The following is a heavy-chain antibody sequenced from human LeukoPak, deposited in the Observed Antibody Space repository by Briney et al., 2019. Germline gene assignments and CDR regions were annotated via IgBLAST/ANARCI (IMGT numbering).Heavy chain of an antibody. D-gene: IGHD3-3*01. J-gene: IGHJ6*04. CDR1: GGSISSYY. CDR3: ARADSITIFGVVLEV. CDR2: IYTSGST. Sequence: SETLSLTCTVSGGSISSYYWSWIRQPAGKGLEWIGRIYTSGSTNYNPSLKSRVTMSVDTSKNQFSLKLSSVTAADTAVYYCARADSITIFGVVLEVWGKGTTVTVSS. V-gene: IGHV4-4*07.